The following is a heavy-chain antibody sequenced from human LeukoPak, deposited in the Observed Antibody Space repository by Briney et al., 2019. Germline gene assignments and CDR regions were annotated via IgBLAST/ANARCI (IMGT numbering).Heavy chain of an antibody. V-gene: IGHV3-30*02. Sequence: GGSLRLSCAASGFTFSSYGMHWVRQAPGKGLEWVAYIRYDGSNKYYADSVKGRFTISRDISKNTLYLQMNSLRAEDTAVYYCARDHHRRLYDSQARDTFDIWGQGTMVTVSS. CDR2: IRYDGSNK. D-gene: IGHD3-22*01. CDR3: ARDHHRRLYDSQARDTFDI. CDR1: GFTFSSYG. J-gene: IGHJ3*02.